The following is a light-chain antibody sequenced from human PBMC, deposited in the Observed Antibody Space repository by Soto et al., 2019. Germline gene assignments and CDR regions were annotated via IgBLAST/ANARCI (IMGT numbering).Light chain of an antibody. CDR1: QSISSW. CDR3: QQYHSSSWT. V-gene: IGKV1-5*03. J-gene: IGKJ1*01. Sequence: DIQMTQSPSTLSAFVGDRVTITCRASQSISSWLAWYQQKPGKAPKLLIYKASSLESGVPSRFSCVGHCAEFTLTISSLQPDDFASYYCQQYHSSSWTFGQGTKVEIK. CDR2: KAS.